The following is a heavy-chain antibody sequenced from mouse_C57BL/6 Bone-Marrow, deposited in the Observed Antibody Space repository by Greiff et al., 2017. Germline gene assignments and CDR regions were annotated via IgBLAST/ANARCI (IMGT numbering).Heavy chain of an antibody. D-gene: IGHD2-12*01. Sequence: EVKLMESGGGLVKPGGSLKLSCAASGFTFSSYAMSWVRQTPEKRLEWVATISDGGSYTYYPDNVKGRFTISRDNAKNNLYLQMSHLKSEDTAMYYCARDNYYSQEDYYAMDYWGQRTSVTVSS. CDR1: GFTFSSYA. J-gene: IGHJ4*01. CDR2: ISDGGSYT. CDR3: ARDNYYSQEDYYAMDY. V-gene: IGHV5-4*01.